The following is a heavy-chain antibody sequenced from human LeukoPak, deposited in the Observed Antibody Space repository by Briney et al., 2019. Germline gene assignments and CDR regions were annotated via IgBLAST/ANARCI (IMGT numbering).Heavy chain of an antibody. CDR1: GGSISSYY. D-gene: IGHD6-6*01. V-gene: IGHV4-59*01. J-gene: IGHJ4*02. Sequence: SETLSLTCTVSGGSISSYYWSWIRQPPGKGLEWIGYIYFRGSTNYNPSLKSRVTISVDTSKNQFSLKMSSVTAADTAVYYCARDIQYSSSYFDYWGQGTLVTVSS. CDR3: ARDIQYSSSYFDY. CDR2: IYFRGST.